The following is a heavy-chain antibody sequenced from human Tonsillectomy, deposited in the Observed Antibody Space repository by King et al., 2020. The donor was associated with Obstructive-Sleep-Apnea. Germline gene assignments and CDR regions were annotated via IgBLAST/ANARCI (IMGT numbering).Heavy chain of an antibody. CDR2: ISDDGSRK. V-gene: IGHV3-30*18. CDR1: GFTFSSYG. CDR3: AKDVHSHLFGEYGD. J-gene: IGHJ4*02. Sequence: VQLVESGGGVVQPGRSLRLSCGASGFTFSSYGMHWVRQAPGKGLEWVSLISDDGSRKYHADSVKGRFTISRDNSKNTLYLEMSSLRAEDTAIYYCAKDVHSHLFGEYGDWGQGTLVTVSS. D-gene: IGHD4-17*01.